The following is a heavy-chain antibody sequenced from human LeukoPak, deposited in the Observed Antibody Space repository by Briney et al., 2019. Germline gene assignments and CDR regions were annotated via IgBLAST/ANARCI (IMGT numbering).Heavy chain of an antibody. Sequence: ASVKVSCKASGYTFTSYDINWVRQATGQGLEWMGWMNPNSGNTGYAQKFQGRVTITRNTSISTAYMELSSLRSEDTAVYYCARAPSRYCTNGVRYNYYYYMDVWGKGTTVTVSS. CDR1: GYTFTSYD. J-gene: IGHJ6*03. CDR3: ARAPSRYCTNGVRYNYYYYMDV. CDR2: MNPNSGNT. D-gene: IGHD2-8*01. V-gene: IGHV1-8*03.